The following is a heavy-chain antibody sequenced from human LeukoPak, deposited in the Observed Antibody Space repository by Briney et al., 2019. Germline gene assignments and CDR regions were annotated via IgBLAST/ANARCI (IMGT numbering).Heavy chain of an antibody. CDR3: TTGRGWLTDY. J-gene: IGHJ4*02. CDR1: GGSISSTNW. D-gene: IGHD5-24*01. V-gene: IGHV4/OR15-8*02. CDR2: VNVLGNT. Sequence: SETLSLTCGVSGGSISSTNWWTWVRQPPGKGLEWIGEVNVLGNTNYNPSLESRVTISIDKSENHVSLKLTSVTAADTAVYDCTTGRGWLTDYWGQGTLVTVSS.